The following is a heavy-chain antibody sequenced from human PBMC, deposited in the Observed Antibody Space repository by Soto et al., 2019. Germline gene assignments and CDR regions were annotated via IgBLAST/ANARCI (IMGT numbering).Heavy chain of an antibody. CDR2: IMPMFGVT. CDR1: GGTFNSHT. V-gene: IGHV1-69*12. J-gene: IGHJ6*02. D-gene: IGHD2-2*01. Sequence: QVQLVQSGAEVKKPGSSVKVSCRAPGGTFNSHTISWVRQAPGQGLEWMGGIMPMFGVTNYARKFQGRLTMTANEPTTTAYMEVGGRTSEDTAVYYCAGEGVTSSMSLPWMGYHYYGLDVWGQGTTVIVSS. CDR3: AGEGVTSSMSLPWMGYHYYGLDV.